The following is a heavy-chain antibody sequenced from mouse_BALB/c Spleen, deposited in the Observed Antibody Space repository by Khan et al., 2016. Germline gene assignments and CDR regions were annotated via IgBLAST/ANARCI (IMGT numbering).Heavy chain of an antibody. CDR2: IDPENGDT. J-gene: IGHJ2*01. V-gene: IGHV14-4*02. CDR3: NAFDFGSDVYFVY. D-gene: IGHD1-1*01. CDR1: VFNIKDYY. Sequence: VQLQQSGAELVRSGASVKLSCTASVFNIKDYYMHWVKQRPEQGLEWIGWIDPENGDTEYAPKFQGKATMTADTSSNAAYLQFSSLTSEDSAVYYCNAFDFGSDVYFVYWGQGATHTVCS.